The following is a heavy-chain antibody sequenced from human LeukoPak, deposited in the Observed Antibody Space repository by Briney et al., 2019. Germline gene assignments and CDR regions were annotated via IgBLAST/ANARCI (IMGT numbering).Heavy chain of an antibody. D-gene: IGHD5-18*01. CDR1: GGTFSSYA. J-gene: IGHJ6*03. CDR3: ASEVRGGTSGYSYGYYYYYYMDA. CDR2: IIPIFGTA. Sequence: SVKVSCKASGGTFSSYAISWVRQATGQGLEWMGGIIPIFGTANYAQKFQGRVTITADESTSTAYMELSSLRSEDTAVYYCASEVRGGTSGYSYGYYYYYYMDAWGKGTTVTVSS. V-gene: IGHV1-69*13.